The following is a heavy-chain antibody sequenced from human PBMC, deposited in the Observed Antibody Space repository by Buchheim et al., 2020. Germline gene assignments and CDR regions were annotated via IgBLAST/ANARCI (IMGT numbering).Heavy chain of an antibody. CDR1: GYTFTGYY. CDR3: ARCDCTNGVCYDYFDY. J-gene: IGHJ4*02. V-gene: IGHV1-2*02. D-gene: IGHD2-8*01. Sequence: QVQLVQSGAEVKKPGASVKVSCKASGYTFTGYYMHWVRQAPGQGLEWMGWINPNSGSTNYAQKFQGRVTMTRDTSISTAYMELSRLRSDDTAVYYCARCDCTNGVCYDYFDYWGQGTL. CDR2: INPNSGST.